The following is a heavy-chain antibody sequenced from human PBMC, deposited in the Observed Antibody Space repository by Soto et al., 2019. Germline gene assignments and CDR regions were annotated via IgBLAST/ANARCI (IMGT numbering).Heavy chain of an antibody. D-gene: IGHD2-2*01. CDR3: GKAHRLHDLVN. J-gene: IGHJ4*01. Sequence: PGGSMRLSCAASGFSLSSYAISWARQAQVKGLEWVSAISGSGGSTYYADSVKGRFTISRDNSKNTLYLHINSLRAEATAVYYYGKAHRLHDLVNLGQGTLVTVSS. CDR2: ISGSGGST. CDR1: GFSLSSYA. V-gene: IGHV3-23*01.